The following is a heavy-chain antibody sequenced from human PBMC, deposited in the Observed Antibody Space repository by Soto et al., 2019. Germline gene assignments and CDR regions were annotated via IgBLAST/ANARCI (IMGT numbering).Heavy chain of an antibody. CDR3: AKDRFAGQLVPYYFDY. Sequence: EVQLLESGGGLVQPGGSLRLSCAASGFTFSSYAMSWVRQAPGKGLEWVSAISGSGGSTYYADSAKGRFTISRDNSKNTLYLQMNSLRAEDTAVYYCAKDRFAGQLVPYYFDYWGQGTLVTVSS. CDR2: ISGSGGST. D-gene: IGHD6-13*01. V-gene: IGHV3-23*01. J-gene: IGHJ4*02. CDR1: GFTFSSYA.